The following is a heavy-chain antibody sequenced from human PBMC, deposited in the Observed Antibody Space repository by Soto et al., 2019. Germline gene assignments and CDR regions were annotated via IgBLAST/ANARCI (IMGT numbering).Heavy chain of an antibody. V-gene: IGHV5-51*01. D-gene: IGHD1-1*01. Sequence: GESLKISCKGSGYRFTIYWIGWVRQMPGKGLEWMGIIYPGDSDTRYSPSFQGQVTISADKSISTAYLQWSSLKASDTAMYHCAMFTPNYYFDYWGQGTLVTVSS. CDR3: AMFTPNYYFDY. CDR1: GYRFTIYW. CDR2: IYPGDSDT. J-gene: IGHJ4*02.